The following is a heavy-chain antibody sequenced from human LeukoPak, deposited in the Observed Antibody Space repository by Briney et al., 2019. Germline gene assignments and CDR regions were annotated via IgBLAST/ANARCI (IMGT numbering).Heavy chain of an antibody. CDR1: GFTFSSYV. CDR2: INHSGST. J-gene: IGHJ6*02. CDR3: AISSYYYGMDV. V-gene: IGHV4-34*08. D-gene: IGHD3-3*02. Sequence: GSLRLSCAASGFTFSSYVMNWIRQPPGKGLEWIGEINHSGSTNYNPSLKSRVTISVDTSKNQFSLKLSSVTAADTAVYYCAISSYYYGMDVWGQGTTVTVSS.